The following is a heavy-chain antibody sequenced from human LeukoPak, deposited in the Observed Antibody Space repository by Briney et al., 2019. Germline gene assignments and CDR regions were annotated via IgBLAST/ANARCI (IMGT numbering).Heavy chain of an antibody. V-gene: IGHV1-8*01. J-gene: IGHJ5*02. CDR2: MNPNSGNT. Sequence: ASVKVSCKASGYTFTSYDINWVRQATGQGLEWMGWMNPNSGNTGYAQKFQGRVTMTRNTSISTAYMELSSLRSEDTAVYYCARAPSYYDFWSGYARGYNWFDPWGQGTLVTVSS. CDR1: GYTFTSYD. D-gene: IGHD3-3*01. CDR3: ARAPSYYDFWSGYARGYNWFDP.